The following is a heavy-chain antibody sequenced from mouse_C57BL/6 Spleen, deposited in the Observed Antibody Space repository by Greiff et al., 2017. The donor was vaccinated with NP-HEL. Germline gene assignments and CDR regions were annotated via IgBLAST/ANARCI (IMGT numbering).Heavy chain of an antibody. D-gene: IGHD3-1*01. CDR3: ARGARWDAMDY. Sequence: QVQLQQPGAELVRPGTSVKLSCKASGYTFTSYWMHWVKQRPGQGLEWIGVIDPSDSYTNYNQKFKGKATLTVDTSSSTAYMQLSSLTSEDSAVYYCARGARWDAMDYWGQGTSVTVSS. CDR2: IDPSDSYT. J-gene: IGHJ4*01. CDR1: GYTFTSYW. V-gene: IGHV1-59*01.